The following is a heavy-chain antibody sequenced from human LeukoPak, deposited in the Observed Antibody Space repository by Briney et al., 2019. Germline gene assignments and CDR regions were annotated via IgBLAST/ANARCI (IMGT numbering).Heavy chain of an antibody. V-gene: IGHV4-34*01. D-gene: IGHD1-26*01. CDR2: INHSGST. CDR3: VRHGGGGESYPRVFDY. Sequence: SETLSLTCAVYGGSFSGYYWSWIRQPPGKGLEWIGEINHSGSTNYNPSLKSRVTISADTSKNQLSLKLSSVTAADTAVYFCVRHGGGGESYPRVFDYWGRGTLVTVSS. CDR1: GGSFSGYY. J-gene: IGHJ4*02.